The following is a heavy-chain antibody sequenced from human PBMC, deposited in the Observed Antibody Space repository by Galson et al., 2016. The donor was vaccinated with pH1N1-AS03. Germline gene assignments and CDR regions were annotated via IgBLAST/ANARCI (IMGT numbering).Heavy chain of an antibody. CDR1: GFTFSNYE. CDR3: ARDSRAVTDTFEF. Sequence: SLRLSCAGSGFTFSNYEMNWVRQAPGKGLEWVSYISGSGTIIYYADSVKGRFTISRDNAKNSLYLQMNSLALEDTAVYHCARDSRAVTDTFEFWGQGALVTVSS. J-gene: IGHJ4*02. D-gene: IGHD4-17*01. V-gene: IGHV3-48*03. CDR2: ISGSGTII.